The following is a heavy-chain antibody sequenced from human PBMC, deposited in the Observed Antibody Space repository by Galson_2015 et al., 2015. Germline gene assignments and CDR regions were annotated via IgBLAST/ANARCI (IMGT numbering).Heavy chain of an antibody. CDR1: EFTFSSYY. V-gene: IGHV3-21*01. CDR2: ISSTTTYI. Sequence: SLRLSCAASEFTFSSYYMSWVRQAPGKGLEWVSSISSTTTYIYYADSVKGRFTISRDNAKNSLYLQMNSRGAEDTAVYYCARQILDYDFWSGYYPTNFDYWGQGTLVTVSS. CDR3: ARQILDYDFWSGYYPTNFDY. D-gene: IGHD3-3*01. J-gene: IGHJ4*02.